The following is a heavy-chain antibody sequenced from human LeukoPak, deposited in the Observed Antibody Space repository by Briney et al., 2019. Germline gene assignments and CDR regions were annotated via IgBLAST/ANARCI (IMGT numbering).Heavy chain of an antibody. D-gene: IGHD3-3*01. Sequence: ASVKVSRKASGYTFTSYGISWVRQAPGQGLEWMGWISAYNGNTNYAQKLQGRVTMTTDTSTSTAYMELRSLRSDDTAVYYCARDRDSITIFGVVTYYWFDPWGQGTVVTVSS. J-gene: IGHJ5*02. V-gene: IGHV1-18*01. CDR1: GYTFTSYG. CDR2: ISAYNGNT. CDR3: ARDRDSITIFGVVTYYWFDP.